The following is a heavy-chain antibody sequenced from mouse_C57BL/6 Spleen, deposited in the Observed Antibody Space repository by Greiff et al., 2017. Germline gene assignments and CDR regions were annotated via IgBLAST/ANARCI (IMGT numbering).Heavy chain of an antibody. D-gene: IGHD4-1*01. CDR3: ARWELGKFAY. CDR1: GYAFTNYL. CDR2: INPGSGGT. J-gene: IGHJ3*01. Sequence: QVQLQQSGAELVRPGTSVKVSCKASGYAFTNYLIEWVKQRPGQGLEWIGVINPGSGGTNYNEKFKGKATLTADKSSSTAYMQLSSLTSEDSAVYFCARWELGKFAYWGQGTLVTVSA. V-gene: IGHV1-54*01.